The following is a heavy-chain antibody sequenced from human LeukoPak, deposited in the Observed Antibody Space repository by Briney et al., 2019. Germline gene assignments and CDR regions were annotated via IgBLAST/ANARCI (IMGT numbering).Heavy chain of an antibody. CDR1: GFTFDDYT. V-gene: IGHV3-43*01. J-gene: IGHJ4*02. Sequence: GGSLRLSCAASGFTFDDYTMHWVRQAPGKGLEWVSLISWDGGSTYYADSVKGRFTISRDNSKNSLHLQMNSLRTEDTALYYCAKEHSETSVMFDYWGQGTLVTVSS. CDR2: ISWDGGST. CDR3: AKEHSETSVMFDY. D-gene: IGHD1-26*01.